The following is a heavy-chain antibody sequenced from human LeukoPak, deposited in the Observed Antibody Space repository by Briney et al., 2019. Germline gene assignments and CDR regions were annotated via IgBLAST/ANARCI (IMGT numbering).Heavy chain of an antibody. CDR3: TRGAHFWSGYFADGEWINAFDV. D-gene: IGHD3-3*02. CDR1: GFRFDNYA. J-gene: IGHJ3*01. V-gene: IGHV3-9*03. Sequence: QPGGSLRLSCVVSGFRFDNYAMHWVRQAPGKGLEWVSGISWNSVTLEYADSVRGRFTVSRDNAGNSLYLQMNSLRAEDMALYYCTRGAHFWSGYFADGEWINAFDVWGQGTMVTVSP. CDR2: ISWNSVTL.